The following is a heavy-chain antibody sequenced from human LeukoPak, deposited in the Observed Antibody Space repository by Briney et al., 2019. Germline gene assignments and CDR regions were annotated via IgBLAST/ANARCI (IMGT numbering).Heavy chain of an antibody. J-gene: IGHJ5*02. D-gene: IGHD1-14*01. Sequence: SETLSLTCTVSGGSISNYYWSWLRQPPGKGLEWIGYTYYSGETKYNASLKSRVTISVDTSKNQFSLKLTSVTAADTAVYYCASQSYNRFDPWGQGTLVTVSS. V-gene: IGHV4-59*01. CDR1: GGSISNYY. CDR3: ASQSYNRFDP. CDR2: TYYSGET.